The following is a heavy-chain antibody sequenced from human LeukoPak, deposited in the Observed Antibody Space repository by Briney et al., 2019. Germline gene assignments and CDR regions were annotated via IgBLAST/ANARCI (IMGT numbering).Heavy chain of an antibody. Sequence: SGGSLRLSCAASGFTFSSYAMYWVRQAPGKGLEWVAVISYDGSNKYYADSVKGRFPISRDNSKKTLYLEMNSLRGEDTAVYFCERGPPRGADRALFDYWGQETLVTVPS. V-gene: IGHV3-30-3*01. CDR1: GFTFSSYA. CDR2: ISYDGSNK. J-gene: IGHJ4*02. D-gene: IGHD3-10*01. CDR3: ERGPPRGADRALFDY.